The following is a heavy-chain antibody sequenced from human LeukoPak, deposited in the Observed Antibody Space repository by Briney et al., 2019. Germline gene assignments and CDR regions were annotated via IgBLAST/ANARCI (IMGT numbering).Heavy chain of an antibody. CDR1: GFTVSSNY. CDR3: AREVVYYYDSSGYPPRAFDI. Sequence: GGSLRLSYAASGFTVSSNYMSWVRQAPGKGLEWVSVIYSGGSTYYADSVKGRFTISRDNSKNTLYLQMNSLRAEDTAVYYCAREVVYYYDSSGYPPRAFDIWGQGTMVTVSS. CDR2: IYSGGST. D-gene: IGHD3-22*01. V-gene: IGHV3-53*01. J-gene: IGHJ3*02.